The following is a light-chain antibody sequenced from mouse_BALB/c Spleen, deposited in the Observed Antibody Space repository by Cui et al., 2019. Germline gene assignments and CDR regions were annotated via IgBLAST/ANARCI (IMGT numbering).Light chain of an antibody. V-gene: IGKV14-111*01. Sequence: DIKMTQSPSSMYESLGERVTITCKASQDINSYLSWFQQKPGKSPKTLIYRANRLVDGVPSRFSGSGSGQDYSLTISSLEYEDMGIYYCLQYDEFPLTFGAGTKLELK. J-gene: IGKJ5*01. CDR3: LQYDEFPLT. CDR1: QDINSY. CDR2: RAN.